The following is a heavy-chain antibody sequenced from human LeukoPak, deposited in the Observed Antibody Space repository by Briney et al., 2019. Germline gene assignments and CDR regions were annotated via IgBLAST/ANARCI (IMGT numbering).Heavy chain of an antibody. CDR1: GGSFSGHY. V-gene: IGHV4-34*01. D-gene: IGHD3-10*01. CDR2: INHSGST. J-gene: IGHJ4*02. Sequence: SETLSLTCAVYGGSFSGHYWTWIRQPPGKGLEWMGEINHSGSTTYNPSLNNRVTISVDTSKNQFSLKMSSVTAADTAVYYCARPRYGSGSLDSWGQGTLVTVSS. CDR3: ARPRYGSGSLDS.